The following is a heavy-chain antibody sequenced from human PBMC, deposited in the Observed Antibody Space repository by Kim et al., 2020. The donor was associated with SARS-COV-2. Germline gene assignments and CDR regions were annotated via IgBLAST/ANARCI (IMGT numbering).Heavy chain of an antibody. V-gene: IGHV1-3*01. Sequence: ASVKVSCKASGYTFTSYAMHWVRQAPGQRVEWMGWINAGNGNTKYSQKFQGRVTITRDTSASTAYMELSSLRSEDTAVYYCARTTMVRGVIIYYYGMDVWGQGTTVTVSS. CDR3: ARTTMVRGVIIYYYGMDV. CDR1: GYTFTSYA. J-gene: IGHJ6*02. D-gene: IGHD3-10*01. CDR2: INAGNGNT.